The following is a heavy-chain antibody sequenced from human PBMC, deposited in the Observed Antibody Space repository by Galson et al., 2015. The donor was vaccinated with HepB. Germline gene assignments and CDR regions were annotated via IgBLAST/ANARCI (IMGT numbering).Heavy chain of an antibody. CDR3: ATGGIKNAIVGAPN. Sequence: SLRLSCAASKFTFSSYEMNWVRQAPGRGLEWIAYISNGGTTEYYADSVKGRFTISRDNAKNSLFLQMNSMRAEDTALYYCATGGIKNAIVGAPNWGQGTLVTVSS. CDR2: ISNGGTTE. J-gene: IGHJ4*02. CDR1: KFTFSSYE. D-gene: IGHD1-26*01. V-gene: IGHV3-48*03.